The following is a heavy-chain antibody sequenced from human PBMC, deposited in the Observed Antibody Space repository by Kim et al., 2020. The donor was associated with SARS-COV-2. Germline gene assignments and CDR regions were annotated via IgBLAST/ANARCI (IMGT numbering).Heavy chain of an antibody. V-gene: IGHV5-51*01. D-gene: IGHD6-13*01. J-gene: IGHJ6*02. CDR3: ARHLAGFNYYYYGMDV. CDR1: GYSFTSYW. CDR2: IYPGDSDT. Sequence: GASLQISCKGSGYSFTSYWIGWVRQMPGKGLEWMGIIYPGDSDTRYSPSFQGQVTISADKSISTAYLQWSSLKASDTAMYYCARHLAGFNYYYYGMDVWGQGTTVTVSS.